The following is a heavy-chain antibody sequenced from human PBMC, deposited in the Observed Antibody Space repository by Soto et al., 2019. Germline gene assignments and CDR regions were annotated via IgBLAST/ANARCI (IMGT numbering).Heavy chain of an antibody. D-gene: IGHD3-22*01. V-gene: IGHV1-2*02. CDR2: INPNSGGT. J-gene: IGHJ4*02. CDR3: ARDHHYYDTNPPRFDY. Sequence: ASVKVSCKASGYTFTGYYMHWVRQAPGQGLEWMGWINPNSGGTNYAQKFRGRVTMTRDTSISTAYMELSRLRSDDTAVYYCARDHHYYDTNPPRFDYWGQGTLVTVSS. CDR1: GYTFTGYY.